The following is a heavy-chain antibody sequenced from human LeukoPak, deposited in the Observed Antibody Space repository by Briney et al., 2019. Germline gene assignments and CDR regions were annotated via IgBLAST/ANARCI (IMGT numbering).Heavy chain of an antibody. V-gene: IGHV3-20*04. CDR3: ARGAYDSSGYYPYYFDY. CDR2: INWNGGST. Sequence: PGGSLRLSCAASGFTVPDYAMTWVRQAPGKGLEWVSGINWNGGSTGYADSVKGRFTISRDNAKNSLYLQMNSLRAEDTALYYCARGAYDSSGYYPYYFDYWGQGTLVTVSS. J-gene: IGHJ4*02. D-gene: IGHD3-22*01. CDR1: GFTVPDYA.